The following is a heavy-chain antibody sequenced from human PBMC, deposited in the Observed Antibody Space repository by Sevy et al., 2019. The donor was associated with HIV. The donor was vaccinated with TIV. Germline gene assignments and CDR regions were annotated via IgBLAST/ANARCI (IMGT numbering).Heavy chain of an antibody. CDR2: INPNSGGT. Sequence: ASVKVSCKASGYTFTGYYMHWVRQAPGQGLEWMGRINPNSGGTNYAQKFQGRVTMTRDTSISTAYMELSRLRSDDTAVYYCARRQAATPYYYYGMDVWGQGTTVTVSS. CDR3: ARRQAATPYYYYGMDV. V-gene: IGHV1-2*06. D-gene: IGHD2-15*01. J-gene: IGHJ6*02. CDR1: GYTFTGYY.